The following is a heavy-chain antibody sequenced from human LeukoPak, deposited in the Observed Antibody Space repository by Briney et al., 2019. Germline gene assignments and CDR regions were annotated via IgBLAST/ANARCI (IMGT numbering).Heavy chain of an antibody. CDR2: ISSSSSTI. J-gene: IGHJ3*02. D-gene: IGHD4-23*01. V-gene: IGHV3-48*01. CDR1: GFTFSSYS. Sequence: GGSLRLSCAASGFTFSSYSMNWVRQAPGKGLEWVSYISSSSSTIYYADSVKGRFTISRDNAKNSLYLQMNSLRAEDTAVYYCARDFPATTVVTKDAFDIWGQGTMVTVSS. CDR3: ARDFPATTVVTKDAFDI.